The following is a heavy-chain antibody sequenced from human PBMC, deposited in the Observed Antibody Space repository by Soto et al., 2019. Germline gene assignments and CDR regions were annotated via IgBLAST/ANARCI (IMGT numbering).Heavy chain of an antibody. J-gene: IGHJ6*02. CDR3: ARGSIFGADESPKYYYGLDV. Sequence: QVQLVQSGAEVKQPGTSVKVSWKASGYSFRSYGISWVRQAPGQGLEWLAWISGYNGNTKYAQKLQGRVTMTKDASTSTAYMELTSLRSDDTAVYYCARGSIFGADESPKYYYGLDVWGQGTTVTVSS. D-gene: IGHD3-10*01. CDR2: ISGYNGNT. CDR1: GYSFRSYG. V-gene: IGHV1-18*01.